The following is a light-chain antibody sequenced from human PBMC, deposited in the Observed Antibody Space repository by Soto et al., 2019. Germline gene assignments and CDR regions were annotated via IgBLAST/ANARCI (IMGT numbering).Light chain of an antibody. J-gene: IGKJ1*01. CDR1: QSVTNY. CDR3: QQRLHWPPA. V-gene: IGKV3-11*01. CDR2: DAS. Sequence: EIFLTQSPDTLSLSPGERATLTCRASQSVTNYIAWYQQRPGQAPRLLIYDASNRATGVPARFSGSRSGTDFTLTISDLEPADFGLYYRQQRLHWPPAFGHGTQVDIK.